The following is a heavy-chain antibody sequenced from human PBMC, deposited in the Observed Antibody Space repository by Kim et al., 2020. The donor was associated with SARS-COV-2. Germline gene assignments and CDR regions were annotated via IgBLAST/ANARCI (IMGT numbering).Heavy chain of an antibody. CDR2: ISYDGSNK. J-gene: IGHJ4*02. V-gene: IGHV3-30*18. CDR1: GFTFSSYG. CDR3: AKDRFYPPKRTYYYDSSAYPYYFDY. D-gene: IGHD3-22*01. Sequence: GGSLRLSCAASGFTFSSYGMHWVRQAPGKGLEWVAVISYDGSNKYYADSVKGRFTISRDNSKNTLYLQMNSLRAEDTAVYYCAKDRFYPPKRTYYYDSSAYPYYFDYWGQGTLVTVSS.